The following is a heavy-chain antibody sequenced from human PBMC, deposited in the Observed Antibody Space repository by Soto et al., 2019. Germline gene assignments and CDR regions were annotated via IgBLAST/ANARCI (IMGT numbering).Heavy chain of an antibody. CDR3: AHRTAYCSSHSCDTGWFDP. Sequence: VPGPTLVNPTQTLTLTCTFSGFSLSTSGVGVGWIRQPPGKALEWLALIYWNDDKRYSPSLKSRLTITKDTSKNQVVLTMTNMDPVDTDRYYCAHRTAYCSSHSCDTGWFDPWGQGTLVTVSS. J-gene: IGHJ5*02. CDR1: GFSLSTSGVG. V-gene: IGHV2-5*01. D-gene: IGHD2-2*02. CDR2: IYWNDDK.